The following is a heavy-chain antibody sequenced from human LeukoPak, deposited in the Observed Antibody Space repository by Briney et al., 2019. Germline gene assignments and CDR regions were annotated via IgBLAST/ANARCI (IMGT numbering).Heavy chain of an antibody. CDR3: ARLHLAGPFDY. CDR2: IYYSGST. V-gene: IGHV4-39*07. D-gene: IGHD3-16*01. J-gene: IGHJ4*02. CDR1: GGSISSSSYY. Sequence: SETLSLTCTVSGGSISSSSYYWGWIRQPPGKGLEWIGSIYYSGSTYYNPSLKSRVTISVDTSKNQFSLKLSSMTAADTAVYYCARLHLAGPFDYWGQGTLVTVSS.